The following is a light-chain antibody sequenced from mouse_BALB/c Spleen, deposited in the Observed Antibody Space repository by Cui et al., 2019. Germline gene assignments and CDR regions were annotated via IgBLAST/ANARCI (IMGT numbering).Light chain of an antibody. CDR1: ENIYSD. J-gene: IGKJ4*01. CDR3: QQFWGTPFT. Sequence: DIQMTQSPASLSVFVGETVTITCRASENIYSDLAWYQQKQGNSPQLLIYAATNLADGVPSRFSGSGSGTQYSLKINSLQSEDFGSYYCQQFWGTPFTFGSGTKLEIK. CDR2: AAT. V-gene: IGKV12-46*01.